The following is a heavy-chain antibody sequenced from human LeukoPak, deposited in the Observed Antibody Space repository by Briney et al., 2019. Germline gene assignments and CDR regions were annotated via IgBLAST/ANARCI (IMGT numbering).Heavy chain of an antibody. CDR3: ARHAPRDYYDSSGPIDY. D-gene: IGHD3-22*01. CDR1: GGSISSSSYY. CDR2: IYYSGST. Sequence: SETLSLTCIVSGGSISSSSYYWGWIRQPPGKGLEWIGSIYYSGSTYYNPSLKSRVTISVGTSKNQFSLKLSSVTAADTAVYYCARHAPRDYYDSSGPIDYWGQGTLVTVSS. J-gene: IGHJ4*02. V-gene: IGHV4-39*01.